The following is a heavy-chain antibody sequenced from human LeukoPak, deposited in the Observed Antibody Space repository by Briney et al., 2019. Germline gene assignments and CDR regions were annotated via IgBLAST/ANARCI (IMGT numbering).Heavy chain of an antibody. CDR2: ISGSGGST. D-gene: IGHD4-23*01. V-gene: IGHV3-23*01. CDR3: AKDLHDYGGTFDY. CDR1: GFTFSSYA. J-gene: IGHJ4*02. Sequence: PGGSLRLSCAASGFTFSSYAMSWVRQAPGKGLEWVSAISGSGGSTYYADSVKGRFTISRDNSKNTLYLQMNSPRAEDTAVYYCAKDLHDYGGTFDYWGQGTLVTVSS.